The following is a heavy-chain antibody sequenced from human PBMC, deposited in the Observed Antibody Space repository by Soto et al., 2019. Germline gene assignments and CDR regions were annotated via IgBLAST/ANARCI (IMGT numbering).Heavy chain of an antibody. CDR1: GDSVRSRSYY. D-gene: IGHD4-17*01. Sequence: SENLSLTCTVSGDSVRSRSYYWNWVRQPPGKGLEWIGYMYYSGITNYNPSLKGRVTISIDTSKNQFSLRLTSMTSADTAVYYFAWSYGGNSKRLSYSGQGTCVTGSA. V-gene: IGHV4-61*01. J-gene: IGHJ4*02. CDR2: MYYSGIT. CDR3: AWSYGGNSKRLSY.